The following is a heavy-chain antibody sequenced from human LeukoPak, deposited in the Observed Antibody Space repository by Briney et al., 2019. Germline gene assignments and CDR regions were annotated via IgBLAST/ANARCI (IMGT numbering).Heavy chain of an antibody. CDR1: GGTFTSYA. CDR3: AREPEDPLPAGGAAAVDY. D-gene: IGHD6-13*01. Sequence: ASVKVSCKASGGTFTSYAMNWVRQAPGQGLEWMGWINTNTGNPTYAQGFTGRFVFSLDTSVSTAYLQISSLKAEDTAVYYCAREPEDPLPAGGAAAVDYWGQGTLVTVSS. J-gene: IGHJ4*02. CDR2: INTNTGNP. V-gene: IGHV7-4-1*02.